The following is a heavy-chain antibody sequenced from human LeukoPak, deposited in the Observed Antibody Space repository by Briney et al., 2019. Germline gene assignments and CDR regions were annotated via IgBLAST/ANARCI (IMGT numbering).Heavy chain of an antibody. CDR3: ARGVLEWLLYFDY. J-gene: IGHJ4*02. CDR2: IYHSGST. Sequence: SETLSLTCAVYGGSFSGYYWSWIRQPPGKGLEWIGSIYHSGSTYYNPSLKSRVTISVDTSKNQFSLKLSSVTAADTAVYYCARGVLEWLLYFDYWGQGTLVTVSS. CDR1: GGSFSGYY. V-gene: IGHV4-34*01. D-gene: IGHD3-3*01.